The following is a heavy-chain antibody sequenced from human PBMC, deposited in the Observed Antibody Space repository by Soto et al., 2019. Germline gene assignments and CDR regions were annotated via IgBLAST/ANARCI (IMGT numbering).Heavy chain of an antibody. J-gene: IGHJ4*02. V-gene: IGHV1-18*01. CDR2: ISAYNGNT. Sequence: QVQLVQSGAEVKKPGASVKVSCKASGYTFTSYGISWVRQAPGQGLEWMGWISAYNGNTNYAQKLQGRVTMTTDTSTSTAYMELRSLRSHDTAVYYCARGTDGSIGELLPPYYFDYWGQGTLVTVSS. D-gene: IGHD3-10*01. CDR1: GYTFTSYG. CDR3: ARGTDGSIGELLPPYYFDY.